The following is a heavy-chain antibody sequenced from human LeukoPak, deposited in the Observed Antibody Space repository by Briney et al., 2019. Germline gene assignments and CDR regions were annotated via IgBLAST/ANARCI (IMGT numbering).Heavy chain of an antibody. J-gene: IGHJ4*02. CDR1: GFTFNNYA. Sequence: QPGGSPRLSCAASGFTFNNYAMNWVRQTPGKGLQWVSAVSGDGQRTFYADSVKGRFTIFRDNSMNTLSLQMNSLRVEDTAVYYCAKEQDNLLLLSHFDSWGQGILVTVSA. V-gene: IGHV3-23*01. CDR2: VSGDGQRT. D-gene: IGHD1-14*01. CDR3: AKEQDNLLLLSHFDS.